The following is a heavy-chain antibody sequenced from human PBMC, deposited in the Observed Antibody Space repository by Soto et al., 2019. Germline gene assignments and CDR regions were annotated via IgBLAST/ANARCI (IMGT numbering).Heavy chain of an antibody. V-gene: IGHV3-23*01. CDR2: ISGSGGST. Sequence: PGGSLGLSCEAPAFTFSNAWMSWVRQAPGKGLEWVSAISGSGGSTYYADSVKGRFTISRDNSKNTLYLQMNSLRAEDTAVYYCAKDTTVDTAMVTPNGMDVWGQGTTVTVSS. J-gene: IGHJ6*02. CDR1: AFTFSNAW. D-gene: IGHD5-18*01. CDR3: AKDTTVDTAMVTPNGMDV.